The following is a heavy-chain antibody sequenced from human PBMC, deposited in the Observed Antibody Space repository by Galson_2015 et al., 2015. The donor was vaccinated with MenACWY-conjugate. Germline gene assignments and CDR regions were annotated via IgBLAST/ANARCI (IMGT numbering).Heavy chain of an antibody. D-gene: IGHD6-19*01. CDR2: IKQDGSEK. J-gene: IGHJ6*02. V-gene: IGHV3-7*03. CDR1: GFTFSSYW. Sequence: SLRLSCAASGFTFSSYWMSWVRQAPGKGLEWVANIKQDGSEKYYVDSVKGRFTISRDNAKNSLYLQMNSLRAEDTAVYYCAREGQWLVQADGMDVWGQGTTVTVSS. CDR3: AREGQWLVQADGMDV.